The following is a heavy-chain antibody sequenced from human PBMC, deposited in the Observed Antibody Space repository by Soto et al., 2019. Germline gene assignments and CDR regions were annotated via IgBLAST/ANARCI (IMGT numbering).Heavy chain of an antibody. Sequence: QVLLQESGPGLVQPSGTLSLSCAVSGVSISSNYYWGWVRQPPGKGLEWLGDISHIGSVNYSPSLMSRVTISMDRSENQFSLKLNSVTCADTAVYYCVRSFGWYAIDYWGQGTLVIVSS. CDR2: ISHIGSV. V-gene: IGHV4-4*02. CDR1: GVSISSNYY. CDR3: VRSFGWYAIDY. J-gene: IGHJ4*02. D-gene: IGHD6-19*01.